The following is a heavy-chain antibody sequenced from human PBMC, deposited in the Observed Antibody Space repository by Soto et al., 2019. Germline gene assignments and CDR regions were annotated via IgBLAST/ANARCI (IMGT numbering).Heavy chain of an antibody. CDR3: ARRSPYWTGGSCTYYFHS. J-gene: IGHJ4*02. CDR2: IYYSGNT. D-gene: IGHD2-15*01. Sequence: QLQLQESGPGLVKPSETLSLTCTVSGGSISRSIYYWGWIRQPPGNGLEWIGSIYYSGNTYYKPSLKSRVNISVDTSKNQFSLRLSSVTAADPAVYYCARRSPYWTGGSCTYYFHSWGQGPLVTVSS. V-gene: IGHV4-39*01. CDR1: GGSISRSIYY.